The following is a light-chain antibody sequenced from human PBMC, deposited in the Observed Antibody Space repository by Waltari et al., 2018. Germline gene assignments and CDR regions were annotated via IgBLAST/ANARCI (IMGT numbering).Light chain of an antibody. CDR2: GAS. CDR1: QSVSSN. Sequence: EIVMTQSPATLSVSPGERATLSCRASQSVSSNLAWYQQKPGQAPRLLIYGASTRATGIPARFSGSGSVTEFTLTISSLQSEDFAVYYCQHYNNWPPITFGQGTRLDIK. J-gene: IGKJ5*01. CDR3: QHYNNWPPIT. V-gene: IGKV3D-15*01.